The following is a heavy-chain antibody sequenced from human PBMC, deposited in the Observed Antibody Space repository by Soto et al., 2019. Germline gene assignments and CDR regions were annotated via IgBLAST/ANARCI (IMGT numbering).Heavy chain of an antibody. CDR2: MNPNNGNT. CDR1: GYTFTSYD. J-gene: IGHJ1*01. D-gene: IGHD3-10*01. V-gene: IGHV1-8*01. Sequence: ASVKVSCKASGYTFTSYDISWVRQATGQGLEWMGWMNPNNGNTDYAPKFQGRVTMTMNTSIGTAYMELSSLRSEDTAVYYCARSPRNYYALGSYSYFRHWGQGTLVTVSS. CDR3: ARSPRNYYALGSYSYFRH.